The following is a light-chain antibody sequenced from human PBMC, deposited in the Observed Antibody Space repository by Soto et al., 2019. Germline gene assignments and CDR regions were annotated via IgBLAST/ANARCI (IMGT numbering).Light chain of an antibody. CDR2: ANS. CDR3: QTYDSSLRGSL. V-gene: IGLV1-40*01. J-gene: IGLJ3*02. CDR1: SSNLGAGYD. Sequence: QSVLTQPHSVSGAPGQRVTISCTGSSSNLGAGYDVHWYQQLPGAAPKLLIHANSHRPSGVPDRFSGSRSGTSASLAITGLQGEDEADYFCQTYDSSLRGSLFGGGTKLTVL.